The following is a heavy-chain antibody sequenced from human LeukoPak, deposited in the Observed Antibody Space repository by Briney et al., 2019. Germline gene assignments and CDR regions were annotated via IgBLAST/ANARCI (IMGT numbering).Heavy chain of an antibody. D-gene: IGHD2-2*01. CDR3: ARDQGCSTTNCYSYFPH. CDR2: IKQDGSEK. Sequence: GGSLRLSCAASGFTFSSYWMSWVRQVPGKGLEWVANIKQDGSEKYYVDSVKGRFTISRDNAKNSLYLQTNSLRAQDTAVYYCARDQGCSTTNCYSYFPHWGQGTLVSVSS. J-gene: IGHJ1*01. V-gene: IGHV3-7*01. CDR1: GFTFSSYW.